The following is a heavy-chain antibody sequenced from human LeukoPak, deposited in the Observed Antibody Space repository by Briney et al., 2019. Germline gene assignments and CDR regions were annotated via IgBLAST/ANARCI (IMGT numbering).Heavy chain of an antibody. CDR2: ISGSGGST. D-gene: IGHD3-22*01. J-gene: IGHJ6*03. CDR1: GFTFSSYE. V-gene: IGHV3-23*01. CDR3: AKSGYYYVDSYYYMDV. Sequence: AGGSLRLSCAASGFTFSSYEMNWVRQAPGKGLEWVSAISGSGGSTYYADSVKGRFTISRDNSKNTLYLQMNSLRAEDTAVYYCAKSGYYYVDSYYYMDVWGKGTTVTVSS.